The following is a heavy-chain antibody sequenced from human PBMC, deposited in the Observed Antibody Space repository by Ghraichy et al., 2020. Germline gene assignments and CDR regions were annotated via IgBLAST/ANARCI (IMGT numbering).Heavy chain of an antibody. Sequence: SETLSLTCTVSGASIRTYFWSWIRQPPGKGLEWIGDIFYSGSTNYNPSLKSRVTISVDAPNNQFSLNLSSVTAADTAVYYCARMGGYKAPLWYWGQGTLVAVSS. CDR1: GASIRTYF. V-gene: IGHV4-59*01. CDR2: IFYSGST. CDR3: ARMGGYKAPLWY. D-gene: IGHD3-10*01. J-gene: IGHJ4*02.